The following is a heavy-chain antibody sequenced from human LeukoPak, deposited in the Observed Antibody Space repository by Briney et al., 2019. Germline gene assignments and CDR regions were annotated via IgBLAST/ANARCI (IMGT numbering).Heavy chain of an antibody. Sequence: ASVKVSCKASGYTFTSYGISWVRQAPGQGLEWMGWSNTYNGNTNYTQKFQGRVTMTTDTSTSTAYMELRSLRSDDTAVYYCARVPQWLEYFQYWGQGTLVTVSS. CDR3: ARVPQWLEYFQY. CDR1: GYTFTSYG. D-gene: IGHD6-19*01. CDR2: SNTYNGNT. V-gene: IGHV1-18*01. J-gene: IGHJ1*01.